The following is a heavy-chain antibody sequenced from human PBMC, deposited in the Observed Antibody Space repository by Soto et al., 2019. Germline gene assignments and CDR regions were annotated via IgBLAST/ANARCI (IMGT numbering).Heavy chain of an antibody. Sequence: EVQLVESGGGLVQPGGSLRLSCVASGFTVSNNYMTWVRQAPGKGLEWVSNMYSGGETFYTDSVKGRFTISRDSSTNTLYLQMDNVRAEDTAVYYCARYPGVNWAWGKGTTVTVSS. CDR1: GFTVSNNY. D-gene: IGHD2-8*01. V-gene: IGHV3-66*01. J-gene: IGHJ6*04. CDR2: MYSGGET. CDR3: ARYPGVNWA.